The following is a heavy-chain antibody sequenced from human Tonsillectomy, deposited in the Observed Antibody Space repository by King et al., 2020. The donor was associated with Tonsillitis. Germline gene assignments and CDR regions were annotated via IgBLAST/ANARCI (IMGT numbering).Heavy chain of an antibody. CDR1: GGTFSSYA. D-gene: IGHD3-22*01. CDR3: ARDYTDYYDSSGYQPGGY. V-gene: IGHV1-69*01. J-gene: IGHJ4*02. CDR2: IIPIFGTA. Sequence: QLVQSGAEVKKPGSSVKVSCKASGGTFSSYAFRWVRQAPGQGLEWMGGIIPIFGTANYAQKFQGRVTITADESTSTAYMELSSLRSEDTAVYYCARDYTDYYDSSGYQPGGYWGQGTLVTVSS.